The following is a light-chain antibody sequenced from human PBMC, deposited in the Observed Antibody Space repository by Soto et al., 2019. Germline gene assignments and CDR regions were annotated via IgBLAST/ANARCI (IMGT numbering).Light chain of an antibody. CDR3: QQYGTSPPLT. CDR2: DAS. CDR1: QSVSSNY. J-gene: IGKJ4*01. V-gene: IGKV3-20*01. Sequence: IVCTQSPGTLSFSPGQGATLSASSTQSVSSNYLAWYQQKPGQAPRLLIYDASSRATGIPDRFSGSGSATDFTLTINRLEPEDFAVYYCQQYGTSPPLTFGGGTKVDI.